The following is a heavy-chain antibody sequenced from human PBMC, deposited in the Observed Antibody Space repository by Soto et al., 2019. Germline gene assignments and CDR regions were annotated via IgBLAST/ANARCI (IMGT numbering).Heavy chain of an antibody. CDR2: ISSSTSTI. Sequence: EVQLVESGGGLVQPGGSLRLSCTASGFSFNNYNMNWVRQAPGKGLEWVSYISSSTSTIYYADSVKGRFTISGDSAKKSLYLQMNSPRDDDTAIYYCASEICYAGSGIYCDYYYGMVVWCQGTGVTVSS. J-gene: IGHJ6*02. CDR1: GFSFNNYN. CDR3: ASEICYAGSGIYCDYYYGMVV. V-gene: IGHV3-48*02. D-gene: IGHD3-10*01.